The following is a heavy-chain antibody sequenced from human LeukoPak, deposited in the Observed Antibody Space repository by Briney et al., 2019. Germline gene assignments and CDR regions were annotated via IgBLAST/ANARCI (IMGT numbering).Heavy chain of an antibody. D-gene: IGHD6-19*01. CDR3: ARHEMYSSGSHLDY. CDR1: GASISSSSCY. J-gene: IGHJ4*02. CDR2: IYYTGST. V-gene: IGHV4-39*01. Sequence: SETLSLTCTVSGASISSSSCYWGWIRQPPGKGREWIGNIYYTGSTYYNPSLKSRITIAVDTSKNKFYRKLSSVTAADTALYYCARHEMYSSGSHLDYWGQGTLVTVSS.